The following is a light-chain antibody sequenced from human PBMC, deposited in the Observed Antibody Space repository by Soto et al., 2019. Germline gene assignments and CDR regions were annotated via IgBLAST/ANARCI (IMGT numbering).Light chain of an antibody. V-gene: IGLV1-40*01. CDR3: QSYDSSLIGYV. Sequence: QSVLTQAPSVSGAPGQRVTISCTGSSSNIGAGYDVHWYQQLPGTAPKLLIYGNSNRPSGVPDRFSGSKSGTSASLAITGLQAEDEADYYCQSYDSSLIGYVFGTGTKLTVL. CDR1: SSNIGAGYD. J-gene: IGLJ1*01. CDR2: GNS.